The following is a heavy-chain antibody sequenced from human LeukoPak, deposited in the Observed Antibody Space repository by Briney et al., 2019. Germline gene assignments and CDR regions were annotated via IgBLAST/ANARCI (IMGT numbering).Heavy chain of an antibody. Sequence: PGGSLRLSCAASGFTFSSYGMHWVRQAPGKGLEWVAVISYDGSNKYYADSVKGRFTISRDNSKNTLYLQMDSLRAEDTAVYYCAEGSYNWNDPAFDYWGQGTLVTVSA. V-gene: IGHV3-30*18. D-gene: IGHD1-1*01. CDR1: GFTFSSYG. J-gene: IGHJ4*02. CDR3: AEGSYNWNDPAFDY. CDR2: ISYDGSNK.